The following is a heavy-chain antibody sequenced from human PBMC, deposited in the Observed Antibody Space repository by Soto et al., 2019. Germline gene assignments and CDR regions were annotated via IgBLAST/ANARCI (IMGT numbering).Heavy chain of an antibody. V-gene: IGHV1-69*01. CDR3: ARGEGGVAGSYYYYGMDV. Sequence: QVQLVQSGAEVKKPGSSVEVSCKASGGTFSSYAISWVRQAPGQGLEWMGGIIPIFGTANYAQKFQGRVTITADEYTSTAYMELSSLRSEDTAVYYCARGEGGVAGSYYYYGMDVWGQGTTVTVSS. J-gene: IGHJ6*02. CDR1: GGTFSSYA. CDR2: IIPIFGTA. D-gene: IGHD6-19*01.